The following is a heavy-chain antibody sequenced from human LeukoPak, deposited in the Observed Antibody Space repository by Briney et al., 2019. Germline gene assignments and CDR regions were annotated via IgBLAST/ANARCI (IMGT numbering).Heavy chain of an antibody. J-gene: IGHJ4*02. V-gene: IGHV4-59*08. Sequence: PSETLSLTCTVSGGSISSYYWSWIRQPPGKGLEWIGYIYYSGSTNYNPSLKSRVTISVDTSENQFSLRLSSVTAADTAMYYCAKSGGYGLIDYWGQGTLVTVSS. CDR3: AKSGGYGLIDY. D-gene: IGHD1-26*01. CDR1: GGSISSYY. CDR2: IYYSGST.